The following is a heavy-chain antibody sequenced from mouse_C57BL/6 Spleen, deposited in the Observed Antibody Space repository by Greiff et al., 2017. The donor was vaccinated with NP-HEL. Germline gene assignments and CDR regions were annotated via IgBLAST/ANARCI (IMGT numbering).Heavy chain of an antibody. CDR3: AREIHGGY. Sequence: QVQLKESGAELVKPGASVKISCKASGYAFSSYWMNWVKQRPGKGLERIGQIYPGDGDTTYNGKIKGKATLTADKSSSTAYMQLSSLTSEDSAVYFCAREIHGGYWGQGTTLTVSS. CDR2: IYPGDGDT. CDR1: GYAFSSYW. J-gene: IGHJ2*01. V-gene: IGHV1-80*01.